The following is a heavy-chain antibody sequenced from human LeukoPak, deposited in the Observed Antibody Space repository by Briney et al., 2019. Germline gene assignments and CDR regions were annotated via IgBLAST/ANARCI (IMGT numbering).Heavy chain of an antibody. Sequence: GGSLRLPCAASGFTFSSYAMSWVRQAPGKGLEWVSAISGSGGSTYYADSVKGRFTISRDNSKNTLYLQMNSLRAEDTAVYYCAKGRFAVRGGLDYWGQGTLVTVSS. V-gene: IGHV3-23*01. CDR3: AKGRFAVRGGLDY. J-gene: IGHJ4*02. CDR2: ISGSGGST. D-gene: IGHD3-10*01. CDR1: GFTFSSYA.